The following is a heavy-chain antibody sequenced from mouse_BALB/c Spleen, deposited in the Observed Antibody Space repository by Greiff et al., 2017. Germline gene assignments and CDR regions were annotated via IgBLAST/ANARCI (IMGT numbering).Heavy chain of an antibody. D-gene: IGHD2-14*01. J-gene: IGHJ4*01. CDR3: AREAYYRYDCAMDY. CDR2: INPSSGYT. CDR1: GYTFTSYT. Sequence: VQLQQSGAELARPGASVKMSCKASGYTFTSYTMHWVKQRPGQGLEWIGYINPSSGYTNYNQKFKDKATLTADKSSSTAYMQLSSLTSEDSAVYYCAREAYYRYDCAMDYWGQGTSVTVSS. V-gene: IGHV1-4*01.